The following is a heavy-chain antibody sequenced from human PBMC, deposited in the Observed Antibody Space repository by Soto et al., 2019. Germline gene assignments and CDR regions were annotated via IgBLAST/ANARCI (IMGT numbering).Heavy chain of an antibody. CDR1: GFTLTTHG. CDR3: ARAPFDY. J-gene: IGHJ4*02. Sequence: GWSLRLSCVVSGFTLTTHGMNWVRQVPGKGLEWISFISSTSSSINYADSMKGRFTVSRDNAKNSLYLQMTSLRVEDTAVYYCARAPFDYWGRGTLVTASS. CDR2: ISSTSSSI. V-gene: IGHV3-21*04.